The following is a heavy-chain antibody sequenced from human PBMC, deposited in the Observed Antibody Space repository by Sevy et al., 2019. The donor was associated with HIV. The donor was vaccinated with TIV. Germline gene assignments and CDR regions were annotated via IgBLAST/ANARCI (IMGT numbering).Heavy chain of an antibody. J-gene: IGHJ4*02. D-gene: IGHD3-16*01. V-gene: IGHV3-7*01. CDR1: GFTFSANW. Sequence: GGSLRLSCAASGFTFSANWMNWVRQAPGKGLEWVANIKGDGSDKHYVDSVGGRFTISRDNAKNLLYLQMTSLRVEDTAVYYCAHETFGRFESWGQGTLVTVSS. CDR3: AHETFGRFES. CDR2: IKGDGSDK.